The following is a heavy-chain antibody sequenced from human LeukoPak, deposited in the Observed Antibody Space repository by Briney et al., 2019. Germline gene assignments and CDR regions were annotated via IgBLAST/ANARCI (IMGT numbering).Heavy chain of an antibody. CDR2: INPNSGGT. Sequence: ASVRVSCMSSGYTFTVYYMHWVRQAPGQGLGWMGCINPNSGGTKYAQKLQVRDTITRDTDISTAYMEVSRLTSDDTAVYYCARRVVLTAYDYWGQGTLVTVSS. V-gene: IGHV1-2*02. CDR3: ARRVVLTAYDY. CDR1: GYTFTVYY. J-gene: IGHJ4*02. D-gene: IGHD3-9*01.